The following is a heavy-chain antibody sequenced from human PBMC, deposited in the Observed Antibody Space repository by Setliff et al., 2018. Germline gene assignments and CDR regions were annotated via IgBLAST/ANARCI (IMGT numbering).Heavy chain of an antibody. Sequence: GGSLRLSCGASGFTFTTYWMSWVRQAPGKGLVWVSRINGDGSITSYADSVRGRFTISRDSSKNTLYLQMNSLRLEDTAVYYCLVAYTSSWYSSGFDPWGQGTLVTVSS. V-gene: IGHV3-74*01. CDR3: LVAYTSSWYSSGFDP. D-gene: IGHD6-13*01. CDR2: INGDGSIT. J-gene: IGHJ5*02. CDR1: GFTFTTYW.